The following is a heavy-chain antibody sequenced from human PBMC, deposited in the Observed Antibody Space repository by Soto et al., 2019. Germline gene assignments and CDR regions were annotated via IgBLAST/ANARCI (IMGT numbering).Heavy chain of an antibody. J-gene: IGHJ6*02. D-gene: IGHD5-18*01. CDR3: ARDGYSYGLRDYYGMDV. CDR1: GYTFTSYG. V-gene: IGHV1-18*01. CDR2: ISAYNGNT. Sequence: GASVKVSCKASGYTFTSYGISWVRQAPGQGLEWMGWISAYNGNTNYAQKLQGRVTITTDTSTSTAYMELSSLRSEDTAVYDCARDGYSYGLRDYYGMDVWGQGTTVTVSS.